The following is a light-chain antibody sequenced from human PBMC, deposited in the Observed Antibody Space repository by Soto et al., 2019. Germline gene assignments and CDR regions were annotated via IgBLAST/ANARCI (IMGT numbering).Light chain of an antibody. V-gene: IGKV3-20*01. CDR3: QHYGSSLT. CDR2: GAS. CDR1: QSVSSSY. Sequence: EIVLTQSPGTLSLSPGERATLSCRASQSVSSSYLAWYQQKPGQAPRLLIYGASSRATGIPERFSGSGSGTDFTLTISRLEPEDFAVYYCQHYGSSLTFGKGTKVEIK. J-gene: IGKJ1*01.